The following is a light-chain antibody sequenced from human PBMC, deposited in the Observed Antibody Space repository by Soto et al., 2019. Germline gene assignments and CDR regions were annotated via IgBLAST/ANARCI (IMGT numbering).Light chain of an antibody. CDR2: SDN. CDR1: SSNIGANT. J-gene: IGLJ2*01. V-gene: IGLV1-44*01. Sequence: QSVLTQPPSTSGTPGQRVSISCSGSSSNIGANTVNWYQQLPGTAPKLLIYSDNQRPSGVPDRISGSKSGTSASLAISGLQSEDEADYSCAAWDDSMNGVVFGGGTKLTVL. CDR3: AAWDDSMNGVV.